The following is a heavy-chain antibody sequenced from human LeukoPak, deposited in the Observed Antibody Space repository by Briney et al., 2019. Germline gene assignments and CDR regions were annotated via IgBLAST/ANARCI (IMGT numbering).Heavy chain of an antibody. CDR2: IYYSGST. CDR3: AGSSSRFRNYLFY. D-gene: IGHD6-13*01. Sequence: PSETLSLTCTVSGGSISSYYWSWIRQPPGKGLEWIGYIYYSGSTNYNPSLKSRVTISVDTSKNQFSLKLSSVTAADTAVYYCAGSSSRFRNYLFYWGQGTLVTVSS. CDR1: GGSISSYY. V-gene: IGHV4-59*08. J-gene: IGHJ4*02.